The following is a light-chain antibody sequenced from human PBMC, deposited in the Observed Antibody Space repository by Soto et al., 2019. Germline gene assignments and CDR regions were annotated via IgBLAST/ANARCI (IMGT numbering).Light chain of an antibody. V-gene: IGKV3-20*01. Sequence: EIVLTQSPGTLSLSTGERATLSCRASQSVSSSYLAWYQQKPGQAPRLLIYAASSRATGIPDRFSGSGSGTDFTLTISRLEPEDFAVYYFQQYGSSPLTFGGGTKVEIK. CDR2: AAS. CDR1: QSVSSSY. CDR3: QQYGSSPLT. J-gene: IGKJ4*01.